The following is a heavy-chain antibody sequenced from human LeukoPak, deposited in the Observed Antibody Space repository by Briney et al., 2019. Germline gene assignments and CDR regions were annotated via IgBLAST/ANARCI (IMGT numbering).Heavy chain of an antibody. CDR2: IYYSGST. CDR1: GGSISSYY. V-gene: IGHV4-59*08. D-gene: IGHD2-21*01. J-gene: IGHJ4*02. Sequence: SETLSLTCTVSGGSISSYYWSWIRQPPGKGLEWIGYIYYSGSTNYNPSLNSRVTISVDTAKNQFSLKMSSVAAADTAVFYCASLGYCGGDCYIGKYFDYWGQGTLVTVSS. CDR3: ASLGYCGGDCYIGKYFDY.